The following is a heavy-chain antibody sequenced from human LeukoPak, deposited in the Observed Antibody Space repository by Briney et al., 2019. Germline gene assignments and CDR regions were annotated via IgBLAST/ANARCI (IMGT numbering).Heavy chain of an antibody. Sequence: KPSETLSLTCTVSGGSISSSSYYWGWIRQPPGKGLEWIGSIYYSGSTYYNPSLKSRVTISVDTSKNQFSLKLSSVTAADTAVYYCARDRGDLWPFDYWGQGTLVTVSS. CDR2: IYYSGST. V-gene: IGHV4-39*07. J-gene: IGHJ4*02. D-gene: IGHD3-10*01. CDR3: ARDRGDLWPFDY. CDR1: GGSISSSSYY.